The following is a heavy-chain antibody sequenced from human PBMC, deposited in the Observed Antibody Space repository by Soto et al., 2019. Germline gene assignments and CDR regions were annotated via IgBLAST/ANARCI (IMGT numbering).Heavy chain of an antibody. J-gene: IGHJ6*02. Sequence: GGSLRLSCAASGFTFSSYAMHWVRQAPGKGLEWVAVISYDGSNKYYADSVKGRFTISRDNSKNTLYLQMNSLRAEDTAVYYCASGRWNHVPGYYGMDVWGQGTTVTVSS. CDR3: ASGRWNHVPGYYGMDV. CDR2: ISYDGSNK. V-gene: IGHV3-30-3*01. CDR1: GFTFSSYA. D-gene: IGHD1-1*01.